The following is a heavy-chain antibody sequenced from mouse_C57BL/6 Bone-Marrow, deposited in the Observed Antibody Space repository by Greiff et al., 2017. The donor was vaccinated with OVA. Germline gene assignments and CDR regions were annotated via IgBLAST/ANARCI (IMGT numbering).Heavy chain of an antibody. CDR1: GYTFTGYW. V-gene: IGHV1-9*01. CDR2: ILPGSGST. Sequence: QVQLQQSGAELMKPGASVKLSCKATGYTFTGYWIEWVKQRPGHGLAWIGEILPGSGSTNYNEKFKGKATFTADTSSNTAYMQLSSLTTEDASIYDCARSRDGNWGAWFGYWGQGTRVTVSA. CDR3: ARSRDGNWGAWFGY. D-gene: IGHD2-1*01. J-gene: IGHJ3*01.